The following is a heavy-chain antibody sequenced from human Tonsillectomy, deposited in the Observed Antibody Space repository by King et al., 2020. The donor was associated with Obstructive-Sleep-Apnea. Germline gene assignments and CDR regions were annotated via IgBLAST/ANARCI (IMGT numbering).Heavy chain of an antibody. J-gene: IGHJ4*02. Sequence: VQLVESGGGLVQPGGSLRLSCAGSGFTFNTCRMNWVRQARGKALEWISYISPNSNTIYYADSVKGRFTISRDDATNSLYLHMSSLSVEDTAVYYCVSQWGGIQLFRPPGYWGQGTLVTVSS. CDR3: VSQWGGIQLFRPPGY. D-gene: IGHD5-18*01. V-gene: IGHV3-48*04. CDR1: GFTFNTCR. CDR2: ISPNSNTI.